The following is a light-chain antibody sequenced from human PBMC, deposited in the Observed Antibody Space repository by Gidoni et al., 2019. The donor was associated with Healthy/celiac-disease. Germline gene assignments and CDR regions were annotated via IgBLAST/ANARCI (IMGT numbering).Light chain of an antibody. Sequence: DIQMTQSPSSLSASVGDRVTITCQASHDISNYLNWYQQKPGKAPKLLIYDASNLETGVPSRFSGSGSGTDFTFTISSLQPEDIATYYCQQYDNLRLITFGQGTRLEIK. CDR2: DAS. CDR1: HDISNY. V-gene: IGKV1-33*01. J-gene: IGKJ5*01. CDR3: QQYDNLRLIT.